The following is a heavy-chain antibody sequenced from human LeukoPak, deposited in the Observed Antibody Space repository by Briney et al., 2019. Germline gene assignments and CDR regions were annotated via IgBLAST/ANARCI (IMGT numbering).Heavy chain of an antibody. CDR3: ERRRPAGMPDAFDI. CDR2: IYHSGTT. D-gene: IGHD2-2*01. CDR1: VGSFSGYY. J-gene: IGHJ3*02. Sequence: SETLSLTCAVSVGSFSGYYWSWIRQPPGKGLWWIGEIYHSGTTNYKPSLKSRVTVSVDKSKNQFSLKVSSVTAADMAVYYCERRRPAGMPDAFDIWGQETMVTVSS. V-gene: IGHV4-34*01.